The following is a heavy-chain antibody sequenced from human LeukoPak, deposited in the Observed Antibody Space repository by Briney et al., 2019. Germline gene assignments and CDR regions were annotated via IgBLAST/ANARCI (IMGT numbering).Heavy chain of an antibody. D-gene: IGHD3-16*02. CDR2: INHSGST. CDR3: ARVRGGGRYDYVWGSYRYEYYFDY. J-gene: IGHJ4*02. V-gene: IGHV4-34*01. CDR1: GGSFSCYY. Sequence: SEPLSLTCAVYGGSFSCYYWSWIRQPPGKGLEWIGEINHSGSTNYNPSLKSRVTISVDTSKNQFSLKLSSVTAADTAVYYCARVRGGGRYDYVWGSYRYEYYFDYWGQGTLVTVSS.